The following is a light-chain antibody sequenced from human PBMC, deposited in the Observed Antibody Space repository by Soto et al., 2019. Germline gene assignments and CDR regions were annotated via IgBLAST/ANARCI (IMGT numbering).Light chain of an antibody. Sequence: QSVLTQPPSASGTPGQRVTISCSGSSSNIENNYVYWYQMVPGTAPKLLIYRNNQRPSGVPDRFSGSRSGTSASLAISGLRSEDDADYYCAAWDDSLSGRGVFGGGTKLTVL. CDR3: AAWDDSLSGRGV. CDR1: SSNIENNY. CDR2: RNN. V-gene: IGLV1-47*01. J-gene: IGLJ2*01.